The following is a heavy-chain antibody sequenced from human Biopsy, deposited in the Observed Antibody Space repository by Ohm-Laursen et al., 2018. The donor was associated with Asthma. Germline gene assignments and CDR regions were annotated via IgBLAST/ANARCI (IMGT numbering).Heavy chain of an antibody. Sequence: SSVKVSCKAPGGTFSNFAISWVRQAPGQGLEWLGGIMTVFGTTNYAQKFQGRVTITADESTSTAYMEVTSLRSEDTAIYYCARCQVGYSSGWSLLLKKIYYSGMDAWGQGTTVTVSS. CDR3: ARCQVGYSSGWSLLLKKIYYSGMDA. D-gene: IGHD6-19*01. CDR1: GGTFSNFA. CDR2: IMTVFGTT. V-gene: IGHV1-69*01. J-gene: IGHJ6*02.